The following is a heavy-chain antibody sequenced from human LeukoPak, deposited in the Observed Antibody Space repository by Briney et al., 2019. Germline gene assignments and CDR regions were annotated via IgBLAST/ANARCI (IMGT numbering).Heavy chain of an antibody. D-gene: IGHD6-19*01. V-gene: IGHV4-59*01. CDR3: AREDSNGWFGY. CDR1: GGSIRRYY. Sequence: SETLSLTCTVSGGSIRRYYWSWIRQPPGKGLEWIGYIYYSGSTNYNPSLKSRVTISIDTSKNQFSLKLSSVTAADTAVYYCAREDSNGWFGYWGQGTLVTVSS. CDR2: IYYSGST. J-gene: IGHJ4*02.